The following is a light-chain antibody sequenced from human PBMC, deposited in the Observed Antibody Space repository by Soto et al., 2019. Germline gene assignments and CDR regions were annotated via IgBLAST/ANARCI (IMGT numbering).Light chain of an antibody. Sequence: DIVMTQSPDSLAVSLGERATINCKSSQSVLYSSNNKNYLAWYQQKPGQPPKLLIYWASTRESGVPDRFSGSGSGTDFTLTISSLQAEDVAVYYCQHYYSTPPYTFGQGTKLEIK. CDR3: QHYYSTPPYT. V-gene: IGKV4-1*01. CDR2: WAS. CDR1: QSVLYSSNNKNY. J-gene: IGKJ2*01.